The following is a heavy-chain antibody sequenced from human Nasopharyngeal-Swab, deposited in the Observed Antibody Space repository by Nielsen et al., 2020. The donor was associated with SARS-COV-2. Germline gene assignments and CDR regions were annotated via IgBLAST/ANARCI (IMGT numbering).Heavy chain of an antibody. Sequence: GESLKISCAASGSTFSTYAMSWVRQAPGKRLEWVSSISASGQTTYYADSVKGRFSISRDNSKNTLYLRMTSLRAEDTAVYFCASRGPEGWPTDYWGQGVLVTVSS. V-gene: IGHV3-23*01. D-gene: IGHD6-19*01. CDR2: ISASGQTT. CDR3: ASRGPEGWPTDY. J-gene: IGHJ4*02. CDR1: GSTFSTYA.